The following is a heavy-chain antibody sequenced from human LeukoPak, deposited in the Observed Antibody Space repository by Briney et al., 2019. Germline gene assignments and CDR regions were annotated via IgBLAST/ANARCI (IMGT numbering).Heavy chain of an antibody. J-gene: IGHJ4*02. D-gene: IGHD3-9*01. CDR3: AMLGYFDWKFDY. Sequence: PSETLSLTCTVSGGSISSSSYYWGWIRQPPGKGLEWIGSIYYSGNTYYNPSLKRRVTISVDTSKNQFSLKLSSVTAADTAVYYCAMLGYFDWKFDYWGQGTLVTVSS. V-gene: IGHV4-39*01. CDR1: GGSISSSSYY. CDR2: IYYSGNT.